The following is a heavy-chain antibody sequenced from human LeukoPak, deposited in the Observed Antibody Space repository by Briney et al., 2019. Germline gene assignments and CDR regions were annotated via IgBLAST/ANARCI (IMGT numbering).Heavy chain of an antibody. D-gene: IGHD1-26*01. J-gene: IGHJ4*02. CDR1: GFNFSRYG. CDR3: ARGGYSGKYHSEFSDS. CDR2: ISYDGSDK. Sequence: GSLRLSCAASGFNFSRYGMYWVRQAPGKGLEWLAVISYDGSDKYYADSVKGRFTISRDNSKNTLYLQMSSLRAEDTAMYYCARGGYSGKYHSEFSDSWGQGTLVTVSS. V-gene: IGHV3-30*19.